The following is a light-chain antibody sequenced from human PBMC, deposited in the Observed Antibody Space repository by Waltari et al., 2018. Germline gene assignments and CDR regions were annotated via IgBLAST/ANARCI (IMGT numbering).Light chain of an antibody. CDR3: QHYVRLPAT. J-gene: IGKJ1*01. CDR2: GAS. V-gene: IGKV3-20*01. CDR1: QSVSRA. Sequence: EIVLTQSPGTLSLSLGERATLSCRASQSVSRALAWYQQKPGQAPRLLIYGASTRATGIPDRFSGSGSGTDFSFTISRLEPDDFAVYYCQHYVRLPATFGQGTTVEI.